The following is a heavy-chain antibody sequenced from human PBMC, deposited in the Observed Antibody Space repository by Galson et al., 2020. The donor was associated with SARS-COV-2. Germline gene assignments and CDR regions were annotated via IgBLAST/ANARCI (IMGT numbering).Heavy chain of an antibody. D-gene: IGHD6-19*01. CDR2: ISYDGSNK. CDR3: ARETYSCGLFDY. CDR1: GFTFSSYA. J-gene: IGHJ4*02. V-gene: IGHV3-30*04. Sequence: GGSLRLSCAASGFTFSSYAMPWVRQAPGKGLEWVAVISYDGSNKYYADSVKGRFTISRDNSKNTLYLQMNSLRAEDTAVYYCARETYSCGLFDYWGQGSLVGVSS.